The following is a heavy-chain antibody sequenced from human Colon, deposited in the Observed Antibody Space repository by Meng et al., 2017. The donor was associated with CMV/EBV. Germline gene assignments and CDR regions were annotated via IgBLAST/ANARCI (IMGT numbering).Heavy chain of an antibody. J-gene: IGHJ6*02. V-gene: IGHV1-69*05. D-gene: IGHD1-14*01. Sequence: SVKVSCKASGGTFSSYAISWVRQAPGQGLEWMEGIIPIFGTANYAQKFQGRVTITTDESTSTAYMELSSLRSEDTAVYYCARGNPVHYYYYGMDVWGQGTTVTVSS. CDR3: ARGNPVHYYYYGMDV. CDR2: IIPIFGTA. CDR1: GGTFSSYA.